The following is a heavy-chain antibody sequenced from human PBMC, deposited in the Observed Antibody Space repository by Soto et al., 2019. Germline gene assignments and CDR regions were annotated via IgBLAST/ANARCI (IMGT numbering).Heavy chain of an antibody. D-gene: IGHD5-12*01. Sequence: PGGSLRLSCAASEFTFSSNWMSWVRQAPGKGLEWVANIKEDGSEKYYVDSVKGRFSISRDNTKKSLYLQMNSLRAEDTAVYYCGVATGPHYVDVRGKGTPVTVSS. CDR3: GVATGPHYVDV. CDR1: EFTFSSNW. CDR2: IKEDGSEK. V-gene: IGHV3-7*01. J-gene: IGHJ6*03.